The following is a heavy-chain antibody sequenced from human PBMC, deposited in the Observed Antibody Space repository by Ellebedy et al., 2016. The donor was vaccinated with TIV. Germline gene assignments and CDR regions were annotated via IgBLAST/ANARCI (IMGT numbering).Heavy chain of an antibody. V-gene: IGHV4-59*08. Sequence: MPSETLSPTCTVSGGSISSYYWSWIRPPPGKGLEWSGYIYYCGSTNYIPSLKSRVTISVDMSKNQFPLRLSSVTAADTAVYYSSGDYGAYFDYWGQGTLVTVSS. CDR3: SGDYGAYFDY. D-gene: IGHD4-17*01. J-gene: IGHJ4*02. CDR2: IYYCGST. CDR1: GGSISSYY.